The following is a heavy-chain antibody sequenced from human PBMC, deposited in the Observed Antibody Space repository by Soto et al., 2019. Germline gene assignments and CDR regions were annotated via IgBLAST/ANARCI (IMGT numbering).Heavy chain of an antibody. J-gene: IGHJ4*02. CDR3: ARISVDSTVTTGIXY. CDR1: GGSFSGYY. Sequence: ASETLSLTCAVYGGSFSGYYWSWIRQPPWKGLEWIGEINHSGSTNYNPSLKSRVTISVDTSKNQFSLKLSSVTAADTAVYYCARISVDSTVTTGIXYWGQGTLVTVSS. CDR2: INHSGST. V-gene: IGHV4-34*01. D-gene: IGHD4-17*01.